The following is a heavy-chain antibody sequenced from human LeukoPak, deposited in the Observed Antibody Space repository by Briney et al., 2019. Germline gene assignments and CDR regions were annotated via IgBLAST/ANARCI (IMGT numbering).Heavy chain of an antibody. D-gene: IGHD2-8*02. J-gene: IGHJ4*02. CDR3: AREYGTGGLDY. CDR1: GHTFTTAQ. Sequence: ASVKVSCKASGHTFTTAQMHWVRQAPGQGLEWMGIINPSGGSTSYAQKFQGRITMTRGTSTGTVYMELSSLRSEDTALYYCAREYGTGGLDYWGQGTLVTVSS. V-gene: IGHV1-46*01. CDR2: INPSGGST.